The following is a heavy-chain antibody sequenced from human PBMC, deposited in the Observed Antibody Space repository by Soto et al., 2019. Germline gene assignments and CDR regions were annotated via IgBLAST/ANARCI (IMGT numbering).Heavy chain of an antibody. J-gene: IGHJ6*02. Sequence: SETLSLTCTVSGGSINSYYWSWIRQSPGKGLEWIGNVYYNGNTDYNPSLKSRLTMSVDTSKNQFSLMMSSVTAADTAVYYCARELPYYGMDVWGQGTTVTVSS. CDR1: GGSINSYY. CDR3: ARELPYYGMDV. V-gene: IGHV4-59*01. D-gene: IGHD1-26*01. CDR2: VYYNGNT.